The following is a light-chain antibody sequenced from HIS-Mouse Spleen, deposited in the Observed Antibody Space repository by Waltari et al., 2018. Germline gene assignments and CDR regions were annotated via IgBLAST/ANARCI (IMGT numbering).Light chain of an antibody. J-gene: IGLJ2*01. CDR2: DVS. V-gene: IGLV2-11*01. CDR3: CSYAGSYTLV. Sequence: QSALTQPRSVSGSPGQSFTISCTGTSSDVGGYTDVSWYQQHPGKAPKLMIYDVSKRPSGVPDRFSGSKSGNTASLTISGLQAEDEADYYCCSYAGSYTLVFGGGTKLTVL. CDR1: SSDVGGYTD.